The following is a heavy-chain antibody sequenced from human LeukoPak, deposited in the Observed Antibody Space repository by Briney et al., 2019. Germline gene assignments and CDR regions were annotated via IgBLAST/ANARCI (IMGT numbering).Heavy chain of an antibody. J-gene: IGHJ4*02. CDR1: GFTFDGYA. CDR2: IYNGDRT. V-gene: IGHV3-53*01. CDR3: ARGYYYDSSGYPVG. Sequence: PGGSLRLSCAASGFTFDGYAMNWVRQAPGKGLEWVSVIYNGDRTYYADSVKGRFTISRDKSKSMFYLQMNSLRAEDTAVYYCARGYYYDSSGYPVGWGQGTLVTVSS. D-gene: IGHD3-22*01.